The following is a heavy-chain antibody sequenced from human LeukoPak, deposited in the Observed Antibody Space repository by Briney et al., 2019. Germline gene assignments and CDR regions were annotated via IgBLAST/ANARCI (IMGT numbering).Heavy chain of an antibody. CDR2: FNSDGSST. D-gene: IGHD6-13*01. Sequence: GGSLRLSCAAPGFTFSSYWMHWFRKAPGKGLVWVPRFNSDGSSTSYADSVKGRFTISRDNAKNTLYLQMNSLRAEDTAVYFCATAPLYSSSWYFRGYFDDWGQGTPVAVSS. CDR1: GFTFSSYW. J-gene: IGHJ4*02. V-gene: IGHV3-74*01. CDR3: ATAPLYSSSWYFRGYFDD.